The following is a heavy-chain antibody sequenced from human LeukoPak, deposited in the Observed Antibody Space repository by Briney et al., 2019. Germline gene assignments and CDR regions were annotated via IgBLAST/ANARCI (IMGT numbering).Heavy chain of an antibody. CDR3: TTEYSGTWFYN. D-gene: IGHD1-26*01. CDR1: GFTFSNAW. Sequence: GGCLRLSCAASGFTFSNAWMSWVRQAPGKGLEWVGRITSKSGGGTTDYAAPVKGRFTISRDGSINTLDLQMNSLKTDDTAVYYCTTEYSGTWFYNWGQGTLVTVAT. V-gene: IGHV3-15*01. J-gene: IGHJ4*02. CDR2: ITSKSGGGTT.